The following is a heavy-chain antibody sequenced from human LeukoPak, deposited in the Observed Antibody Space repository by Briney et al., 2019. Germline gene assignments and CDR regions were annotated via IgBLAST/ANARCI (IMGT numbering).Heavy chain of an antibody. CDR2: ISYSGSA. J-gene: IGHJ6*03. CDR3: ARTTEGGYSYGYFYYYYMDV. D-gene: IGHD5-18*01. V-gene: IGHV4-59*01. CDR1: GGSINSYY. Sequence: SETLSLTCTVSGGSINSYYWSWIRQPPEKGLEWIGYISYSGSATYNPSLKSRVTISVDTSKNQFSLKLSSVTAADTAMYYCARTTEGGYSYGYFYYYYMDVWGKGTTVTISS.